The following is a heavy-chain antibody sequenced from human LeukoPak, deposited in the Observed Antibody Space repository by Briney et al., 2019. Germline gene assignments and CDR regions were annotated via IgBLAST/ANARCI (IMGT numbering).Heavy chain of an antibody. CDR2: ISSTGRT. V-gene: IGHV4-61*02. D-gene: IGHD3-22*01. Sequence: SETLSLTCTVSGGSISSDTYFWGWIRQPAGKGLEWIGRISSTGRTDYNPSLTIRVTISIDTSKNQFSMKLSSVTAADTAVYYCATPDSSGYYYQYWGQGTLVTVSS. CDR1: GGSISSDTYF. J-gene: IGHJ4*02. CDR3: ATPDSSGYYYQY.